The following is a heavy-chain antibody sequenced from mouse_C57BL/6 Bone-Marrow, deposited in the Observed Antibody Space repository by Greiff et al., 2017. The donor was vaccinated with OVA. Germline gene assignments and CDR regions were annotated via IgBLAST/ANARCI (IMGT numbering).Heavy chain of an antibody. J-gene: IGHJ4*01. V-gene: IGHV5-4*01. D-gene: IGHD2-3*01. CDR3: AREDDDYLYYDAMDY. CDR2: ISDGGSYT. Sequence: EVQVVESGGGLVKPGGSLKLSCAASGFTFSSYAMSWVRQTPEKRLEWVATISDGGSYTYYTDTVKCRFTISRDNAKNKLYLQMSHLKSEDTAMYYCAREDDDYLYYDAMDYWGQGTSVTVSS. CDR1: GFTFSSYA.